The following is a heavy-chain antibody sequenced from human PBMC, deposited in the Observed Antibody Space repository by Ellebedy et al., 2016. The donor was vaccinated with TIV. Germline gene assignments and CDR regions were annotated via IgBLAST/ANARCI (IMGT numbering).Heavy chain of an antibody. CDR2: ISSSSSYI. J-gene: IGHJ4*02. CDR3: AKDRYYYDSSGYYYDDY. D-gene: IGHD3-22*01. V-gene: IGHV3-21*04. Sequence: GESLKISCAASGFTFSSYSMNWVRQAPGKGLEWVSSISSSSSYIYYADSVKGRFTISRDNSKNTLYLQMNSLRAEDTAVYYCAKDRYYYDSSGYYYDDYWGQGTLVTVSS. CDR1: GFTFSSYS.